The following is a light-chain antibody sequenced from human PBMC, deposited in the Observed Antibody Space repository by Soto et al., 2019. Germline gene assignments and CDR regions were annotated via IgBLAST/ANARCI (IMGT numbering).Light chain of an antibody. CDR2: SYN. V-gene: IGLV1-44*01. J-gene: IGLJ3*02. CDR1: SSNIGSES. CDR3: AAWDDSLSGRV. Sequence: QSVLTQPPSTSGTPGQRVTISCSGSSSNIGSESVNWYQQLPGTAPKLLIYSYNQRPSGVPDRFSGSKSGTSASLAISGLQSEDEADYYCAAWDDSLSGRVFGGGTKVTVL.